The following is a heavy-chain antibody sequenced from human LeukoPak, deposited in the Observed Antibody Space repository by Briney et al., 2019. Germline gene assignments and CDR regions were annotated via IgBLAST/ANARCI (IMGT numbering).Heavy chain of an antibody. J-gene: IGHJ6*02. CDR1: GFTFSSYA. V-gene: IGHV3-33*08. CDR3: ARDLKDIVVVPAAMRYYYYGMDV. CDR2: IWYDGSNK. D-gene: IGHD2-2*01. Sequence: GGSLRLSCAASGFTFSSYAMSWVRQAPGKGLEWVAVIWYDGSNKYYADSVKGRFTISRDDSKNTLYLQMNSLRAEDTAVYYCARDLKDIVVVPAAMRYYYYGMDVWGQGTTVTVSS.